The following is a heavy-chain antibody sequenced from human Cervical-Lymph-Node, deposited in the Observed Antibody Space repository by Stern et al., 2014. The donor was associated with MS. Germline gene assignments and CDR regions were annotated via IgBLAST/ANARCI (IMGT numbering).Heavy chain of an antibody. CDR2: ISYDGSNK. CDR1: GFTFSSYA. J-gene: IGHJ5*02. D-gene: IGHD2-21*02. Sequence: VKLLESGGGVVQPGRSLRLSCAASGFTFSSYAMHWVRQAPGKGLAWVAVISYDGSNKYYADSVKGRFTISRDNSKNTLYLQMNSLRAEDTAVYYCARGEGITYCGGDCSPWDWFDPWGQGTLVTVSS. V-gene: IGHV3-30*01. CDR3: ARGEGITYCGGDCSPWDWFDP.